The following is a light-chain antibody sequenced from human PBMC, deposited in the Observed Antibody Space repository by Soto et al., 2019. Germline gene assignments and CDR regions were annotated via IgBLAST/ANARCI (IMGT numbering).Light chain of an antibody. CDR3: QKYKTAPFT. CDR2: AAS. V-gene: IGKV1-27*01. J-gene: IGKJ3*01. CDR1: QGISDY. Sequence: DIQMTQSPSSLSASVGDRVTITCRASQGISDYVAWYQQKPGKVPKVLIYAASILHSGVPSRFSGSGSGTDFTLTINSLQPEDVATYYCQKYKTAPFTFGPGTKVDIK.